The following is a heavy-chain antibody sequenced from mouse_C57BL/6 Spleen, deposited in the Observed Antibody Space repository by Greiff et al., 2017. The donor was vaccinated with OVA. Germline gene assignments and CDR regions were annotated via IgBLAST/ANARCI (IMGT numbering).Heavy chain of an antibody. D-gene: IGHD2-2*01. CDR1: GFTFSDAW. Sequence: EVKLVESGGGLVQPGGSMKLSCAASGFTFSDAWMDWVRQSPEKGLEWVAEIRNKANNHATYYAESVKGRFTISRDDSKSSVYLQMNSLRAEDTGIYYCTRRGMVTYYFDYWGQGTTLTVSS. CDR2: IRNKANNHAT. V-gene: IGHV6-6*01. J-gene: IGHJ2*01. CDR3: TRRGMVTYYFDY.